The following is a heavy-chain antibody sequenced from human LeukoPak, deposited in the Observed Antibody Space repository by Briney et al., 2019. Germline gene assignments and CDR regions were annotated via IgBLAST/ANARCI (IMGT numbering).Heavy chain of an antibody. CDR3: AKALRYSSSWYYFDY. D-gene: IGHD6-13*01. CDR2: ILGSGGGT. Sequence: GGSLRLSCAASGFTFSTYVMTWVRQAPGKGLEWVSAILGSGGGTYYADSVKGRFTISRDNSKNTLYLQMNSLRAEDTAVYYCAKALRYSSSWYYFDYWGQGTLVTVSS. J-gene: IGHJ4*02. CDR1: GFTFSTYV. V-gene: IGHV3-23*01.